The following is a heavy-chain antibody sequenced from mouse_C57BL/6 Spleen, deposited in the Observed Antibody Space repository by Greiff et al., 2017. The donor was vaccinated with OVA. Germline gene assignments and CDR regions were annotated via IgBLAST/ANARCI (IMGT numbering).Heavy chain of an antibody. D-gene: IGHD1-3*01. Sequence: EVQLQQSGPGLVKPSQSLSLTCSVTGYSITSGYYWNWIRQFPGNKLEWMGYISYDGSNNYNPSLKNRISLTRDTSKNQFFLKLNSVTTEDTDTYYCARESSSGYFDVWGTGTTVTVSS. J-gene: IGHJ1*03. V-gene: IGHV3-6*01. CDR3: ARESSSGYFDV. CDR2: ISYDGSN. CDR1: GYSITSGYY.